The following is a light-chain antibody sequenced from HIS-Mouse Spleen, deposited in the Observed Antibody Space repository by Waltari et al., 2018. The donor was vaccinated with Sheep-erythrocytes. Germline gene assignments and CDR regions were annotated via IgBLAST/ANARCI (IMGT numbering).Light chain of an antibody. Sequence: DIQMTQSPSSLSASVGDRVTLTCRASQSISSYLNWYQQKPGKAPKLLIYAASSLQSGVPSRFSGSGSGTDVTITISRLQPEDFATYYCQQSYSTPRTFGQGTKVEIK. V-gene: IGKV1-39*01. CDR2: AAS. J-gene: IGKJ1*01. CDR1: QSISSY. CDR3: QQSYSTPRT.